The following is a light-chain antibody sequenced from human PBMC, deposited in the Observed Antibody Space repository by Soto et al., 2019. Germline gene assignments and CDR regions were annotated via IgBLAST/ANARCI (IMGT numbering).Light chain of an antibody. Sequence: ETVLTQSPGTLSLSPGERATLSCRASQSVNSDYLAWYQQKPGLAPRLLIYGASSRATGVPDRFSGSGSGTVFTPTISILEPEDFAVYYWQQYGISSPIYSFGQGTKLEIK. CDR2: GAS. J-gene: IGKJ2*01. V-gene: IGKV3-20*01. CDR3: QQYGISSPIYS. CDR1: QSVNSDY.